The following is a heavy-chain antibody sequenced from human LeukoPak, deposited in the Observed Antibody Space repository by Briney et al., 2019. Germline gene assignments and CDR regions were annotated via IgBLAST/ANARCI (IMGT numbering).Heavy chain of an antibody. CDR1: GFTFSNAW. D-gene: IGHD2-21*02. V-gene: IGHV3-15*01. J-gene: IGHJ4*02. CDR3: TSKLIHCGGDCYHFDY. Sequence: GGSLRLSCAASGFTFSNAWMSWVRQAPGKGLEWVGRIKSKGDSGTTDYAGTVKGRFTITRDDSKNTLFLQTNSLTTEDTAVYYCTSKLIHCGGDCYHFDYWGQGTLVTVSS. CDR2: IKSKGDSGTT.